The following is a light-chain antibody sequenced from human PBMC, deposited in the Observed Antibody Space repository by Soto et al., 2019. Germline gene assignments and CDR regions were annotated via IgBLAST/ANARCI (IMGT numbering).Light chain of an antibody. J-gene: IGKJ3*01. CDR3: HQYGGSPPIT. Sequence: EIVLTQSPGTLSLSPGERATLSCRASLSVNSNYLAWYQQKPGQAPRLLIYDASSRATGIPDRFSGSGSGTDFSLTISRLQPKEYAVYYCHQYGGSPPITFGPGTKVDIK. V-gene: IGKV3-20*01. CDR2: DAS. CDR1: LSVNSNY.